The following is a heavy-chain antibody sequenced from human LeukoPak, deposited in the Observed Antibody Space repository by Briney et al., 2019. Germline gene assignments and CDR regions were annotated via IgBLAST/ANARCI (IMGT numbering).Heavy chain of an antibody. V-gene: IGHV4-34*01. Sequence: PSETLSLTCAVYGGSFSGYYWSWIRQPPGKGLEWIGEINHSGSTNYNPSLKSRVTISVDTSKNQFSLKLSSVTAADTAVYYCARDGHYYDSSGYYFDYWGQGTLVTVSS. D-gene: IGHD3-22*01. CDR2: INHSGST. CDR1: GGSFSGYY. J-gene: IGHJ4*02. CDR3: ARDGHYYDSSGYYFDY.